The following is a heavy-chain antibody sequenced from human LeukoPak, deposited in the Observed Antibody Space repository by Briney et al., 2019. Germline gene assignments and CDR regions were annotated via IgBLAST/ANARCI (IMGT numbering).Heavy chain of an antibody. CDR3: TRWVRYCSEGSYYSWFDP. Sequence: PGGSLRLSCAASGFTFSSYWMSWVRQAPGKGLEWVAKMKGSEEYYVDSVKGRFTISRANAKNSLYLQMNSLRVDDTAVYYCTRWVRYCSEGSYYSWFDPWGQGTLVTVST. J-gene: IGHJ5*02. CDR2: MKGSEE. CDR1: GFTFSSYW. D-gene: IGHD2-15*01. V-gene: IGHV3-7*01.